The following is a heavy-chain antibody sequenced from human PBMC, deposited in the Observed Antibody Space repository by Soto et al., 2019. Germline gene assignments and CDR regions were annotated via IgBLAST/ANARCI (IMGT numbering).Heavy chain of an antibody. CDR2: ISGSGGST. V-gene: IGHV3-23*01. D-gene: IGHD3-22*01. Sequence: ETLSLTCAVSGGSISSSNWWSWVRQPPGKGLEWVSSISGSGGSTYYADSVKGRFTISRDNSKNTLYLQMNSLRAEDTAVYYCAKARYYDSTGYLYYFDYWGQGTLVTVSS. CDR3: AKARYYDSTGYLYYFDY. CDR1: GGSISSSN. J-gene: IGHJ4*02.